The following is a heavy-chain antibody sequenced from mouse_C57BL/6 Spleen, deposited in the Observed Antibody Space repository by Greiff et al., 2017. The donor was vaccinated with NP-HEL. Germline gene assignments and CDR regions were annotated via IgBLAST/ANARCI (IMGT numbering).Heavy chain of an antibody. D-gene: IGHD1-1*01. CDR2: IWSGGST. V-gene: IGHV2-2*01. J-gene: IGHJ1*03. CDR1: GFSLTSYG. Sequence: VQLQESGPGLVQPSQSLSITCTVSGFSLTSYGVHWVRQSPGKGLEWLGVIWSGGSTDYNAAFISRLSISKDNSKSQVFFKMNSLQADDTAIYYCARIPVYGSSPYWYFDVWGTGTTVTVSS. CDR3: ARIPVYGSSPYWYFDV.